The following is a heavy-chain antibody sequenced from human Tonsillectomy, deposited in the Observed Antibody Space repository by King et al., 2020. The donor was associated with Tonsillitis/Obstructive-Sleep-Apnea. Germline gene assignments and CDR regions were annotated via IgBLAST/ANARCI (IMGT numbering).Heavy chain of an antibody. CDR2: IYYSGST. V-gene: IGHV4-59*08. D-gene: IGHD5-24*01. CDR3: ARHDFRYNMDV. Sequence: QLQESGPGLVKPSETLSLTCTVSGDSIRSYYWSWIRQPPGKGLEWIAYIYYSGSTNYSPSLKSRVTISVDTSKNQFSLKLSSVTAADTAVYYCARHDFRYNMDVWGKGTTVTVSS. J-gene: IGHJ6*04. CDR1: GDSIRSYY.